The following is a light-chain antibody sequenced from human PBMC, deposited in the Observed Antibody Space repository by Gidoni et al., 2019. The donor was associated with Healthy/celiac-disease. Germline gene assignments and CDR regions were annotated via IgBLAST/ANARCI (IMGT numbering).Light chain of an antibody. CDR1: QDISNY. CDR3: QQYDNLPVGT. CDR2: DAS. Sequence: DIQMTQSPSSLSASVGDRVTITCQASQDISNYLNWYQQKPGKAPKLLIYDASNLETGVPSRFSGSGSGTDFTFTISSLQPEDIATYYCQQYDNLPVGTFGQGTKLEI. V-gene: IGKV1-33*01. J-gene: IGKJ2*02.